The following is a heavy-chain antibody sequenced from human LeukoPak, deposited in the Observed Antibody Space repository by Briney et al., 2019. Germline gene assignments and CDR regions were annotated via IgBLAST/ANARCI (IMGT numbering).Heavy chain of an antibody. Sequence: PGGSLRLSCAASGFTFSSYWMSWVRQAPGKGLEWVANIKQDGSEKYYVDSVKGRFTISRDNAKNSLYLQMNSLRAEDTAVDYCARPHYDSSGYYYEEGAFDIWGQGTMVTVSS. V-gene: IGHV3-7*01. CDR1: GFTFSSYW. CDR3: ARPHYDSSGYYYEEGAFDI. D-gene: IGHD3-22*01. CDR2: IKQDGSEK. J-gene: IGHJ3*02.